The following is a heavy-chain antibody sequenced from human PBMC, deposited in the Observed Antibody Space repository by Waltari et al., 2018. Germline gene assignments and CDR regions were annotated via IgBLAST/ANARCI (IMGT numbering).Heavy chain of an antibody. CDR2: ISYDGSNK. CDR3: AREYCGGDCYSLDY. Sequence: QVQLVESGGGVVQPGRSLRLSCAASGFTFSSYVMHWVRQAPGKGLEWVAVISYDGSNKYYADSVKGRFTISRDNSKNTLYLQMNSLRAEDTAVYYCAREYCGGDCYSLDYWGQGTLVTVSS. D-gene: IGHD2-21*01. J-gene: IGHJ4*02. CDR1: GFTFSSYV. V-gene: IGHV3-30-3*01.